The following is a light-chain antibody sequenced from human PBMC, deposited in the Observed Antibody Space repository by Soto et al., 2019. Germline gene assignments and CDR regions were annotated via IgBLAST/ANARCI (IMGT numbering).Light chain of an antibody. Sequence: VLTQRPSVSAAPGQKVTISCSGSSSNIGCNSVSLYQQLPGTAPKLLICDDNKRPTEIPKRFSSSKNGRSATLGITAFQTGDESDYYCGSWDSRQSAYFFG. V-gene: IGLV1-51*01. J-gene: IGLJ1*01. CDR1: SSNIGCNS. CDR2: DDN. CDR3: GSWDSRQSAYF.